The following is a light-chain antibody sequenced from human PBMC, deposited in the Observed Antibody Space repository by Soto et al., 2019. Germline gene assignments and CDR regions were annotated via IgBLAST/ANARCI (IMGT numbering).Light chain of an antibody. J-gene: IGKJ4*02. CDR3: LQGYGGPST. CDR2: DAS. CDR1: QSVSSW. Sequence: DIQLTQSHSTLSASLGEIAALXCRASQSVSSWLAWYQQKPGKAPKLLIYDASSLESGVPSRFSGSGSGTEFTLTISSLQPDDFASYYCLQGYGGPSTFGEGTKV. V-gene: IGKV1-5*01.